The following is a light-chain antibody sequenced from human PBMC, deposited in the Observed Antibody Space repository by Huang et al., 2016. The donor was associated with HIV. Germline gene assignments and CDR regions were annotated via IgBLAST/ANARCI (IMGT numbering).Light chain of an antibody. V-gene: IGKV1-39*01. CDR1: QTISNY. CDR3: QQSHSNPIT. Sequence: DIQMTQSPSSLSASVGDRVTITCRASQTISNYLNWYQQRPGRAPKLLIYAASTLQTGVPTRFRGSWSGTDFTLTISSLQPEDFAAYYCQQSHSNPITFGQGTRLEIK. J-gene: IGKJ5*01. CDR2: AAS.